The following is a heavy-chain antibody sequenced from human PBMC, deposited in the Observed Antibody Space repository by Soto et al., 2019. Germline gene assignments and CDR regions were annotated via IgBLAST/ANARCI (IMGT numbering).Heavy chain of an antibody. CDR2: IYYSGST. V-gene: IGHV4-31*03. Sequence: QVQLQESGPGLVKPSQTLSLTCTVSGGSISSGGYYWSWIRQHPGKGLEWIGYIYYSGSTYYNPSLKSRVTISVDTSKNQSSLKLSSVTAADTAVYYCARVETYDILTGYWAFDIWGQGTMVTVSS. D-gene: IGHD3-9*01. J-gene: IGHJ3*02. CDR3: ARVETYDILTGYWAFDI. CDR1: GGSISSGGYY.